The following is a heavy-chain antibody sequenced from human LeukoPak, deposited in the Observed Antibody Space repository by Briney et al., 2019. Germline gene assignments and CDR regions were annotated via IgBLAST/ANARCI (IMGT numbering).Heavy chain of an antibody. D-gene: IGHD4-17*01. CDR2: IYRSGST. CDR1: NYSISNSLY. CDR3: ARGTYGYYMDV. J-gene: IGHJ6*03. Sequence: SETPSLTCSGSNYSISNSLYWGWLRQHPGKGLEWIGSIYRSGSTFYNSSLKSRVTISLDTSKNQFSLKLSSVTAADTAVYFCARGTYGYYMDVWGKGTTVTVSS. V-gene: IGHV4-38-2*02.